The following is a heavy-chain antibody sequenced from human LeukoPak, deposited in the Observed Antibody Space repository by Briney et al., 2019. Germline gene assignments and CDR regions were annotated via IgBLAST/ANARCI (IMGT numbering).Heavy chain of an antibody. CDR1: GGSISSYY. Sequence: SETLSLTSTVSGGSISSYYWSWIRHPAGRGLEWIGRIYTSGSTNYNPSLKSRVTMSVDTSKNQFSLKLSSVTAADTAVYYCARGGYSYALDYWGQGTLVTVSS. J-gene: IGHJ4*02. D-gene: IGHD5-18*01. CDR2: IYTSGST. V-gene: IGHV4-4*07. CDR3: ARGGYSYALDY.